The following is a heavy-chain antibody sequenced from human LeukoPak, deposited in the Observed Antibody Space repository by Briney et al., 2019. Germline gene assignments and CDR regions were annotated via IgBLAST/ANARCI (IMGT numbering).Heavy chain of an antibody. J-gene: IGHJ3*02. V-gene: IGHV3-48*04. CDR1: GFTFSSYS. Sequence: TGGSLRLSCAASGFTFSSYSMNWVRQAPGKGLEWVSYISSSSSTIYYADSVKGRFTISRDNAKNSLYLQMNSLRAEDTAVYYCARDSPGGELLEGAFDIWGQGTMVTVSS. CDR2: ISSSSSTI. CDR3: ARDSPGGELLEGAFDI. D-gene: IGHD1-26*01.